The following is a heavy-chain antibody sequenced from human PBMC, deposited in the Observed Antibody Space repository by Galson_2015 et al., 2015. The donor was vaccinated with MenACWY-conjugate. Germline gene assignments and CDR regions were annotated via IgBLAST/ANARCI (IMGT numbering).Heavy chain of an antibody. CDR1: GASITGSNSW. Sequence: LSLTCTVSGASITGSNSWWVWIRQPPGEGLEWIASVFKSGISNYNPSLKSRVTISIDESKNQFSLKLNSVTAADTAVYYCVVAAAGDFDYWGQGTLVSVSS. CDR3: VVAAAGDFDY. J-gene: IGHJ4*02. D-gene: IGHD6-13*01. V-gene: IGHV4-39*01. CDR2: VFKSGIS.